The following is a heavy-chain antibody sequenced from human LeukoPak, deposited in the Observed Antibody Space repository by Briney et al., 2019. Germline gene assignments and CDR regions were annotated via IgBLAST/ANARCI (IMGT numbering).Heavy chain of an antibody. CDR3: ARAAPYYYDSSGYSAFDS. D-gene: IGHD3-22*01. CDR1: GFTFRSCS. CDR2: ISSTSSTI. V-gene: IGHV3-48*02. J-gene: IGHJ3*02. Sequence: GGSLRLSCAASGFTFRSCSMHWVRQAPGKGLEWVSYISSTSSTIYYADSVKGRFTISRDNAKNSLYLQMNSLRDEDTAVYYCARAAPYYYDSSGYSAFDSWGQGTMVTVSA.